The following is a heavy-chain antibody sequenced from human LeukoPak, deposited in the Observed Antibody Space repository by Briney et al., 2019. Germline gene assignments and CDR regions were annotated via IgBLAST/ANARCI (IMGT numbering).Heavy chain of an antibody. V-gene: IGHV4-59*01. Sequence: PSETLSLTCTVSGGSISSYYWSWIRQPPGKGLEWIGYIYYSGSTNYNPSLKSRVTISVDTSKNQFSLKLSSVTAADTAVYYCARRGGIAAAGTYDYCGQGTLVTVSS. J-gene: IGHJ4*02. CDR2: IYYSGST. D-gene: IGHD6-13*01. CDR3: ARRGGIAAAGTYDY. CDR1: GGSISSYY.